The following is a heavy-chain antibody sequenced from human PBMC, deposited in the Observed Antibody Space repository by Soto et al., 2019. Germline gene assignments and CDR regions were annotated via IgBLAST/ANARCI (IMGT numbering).Heavy chain of an antibody. Sequence: PGESLKISCKGSGYSFTSYWISWVRQMPGKGLEWMGRIDPSDSYTNYSPSFQGHVTISADKSISTAYLQWSSLKASDTAMYYCASSTLCGGDCYRTGDYYYGMDVWGQGTTVTVSS. CDR3: ASSTLCGGDCYRTGDYYYGMDV. CDR2: IDPSDSYT. V-gene: IGHV5-10-1*01. D-gene: IGHD2-21*02. J-gene: IGHJ6*02. CDR1: GYSFTSYW.